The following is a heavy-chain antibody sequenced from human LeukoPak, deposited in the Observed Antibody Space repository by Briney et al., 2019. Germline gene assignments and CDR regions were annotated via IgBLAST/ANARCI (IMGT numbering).Heavy chain of an antibody. CDR1: GYSFSSYW. J-gene: IGHJ6*04. CDR2: IYPGDSDT. V-gene: IGHV5-51*01. CDR3: ARLGPSLIVELGGLPMDV. Sequence: GESLKISCEGSGYSFSSYWIGWVRQMPGKGLEWMGIIYPGDSDTRYSPTFQGQVTISADKSISTTYLQWSSLRASDTAIYYCARLGPSLIVELGGLPMDVWGKGTTVTVSS. D-gene: IGHD1-7*01.